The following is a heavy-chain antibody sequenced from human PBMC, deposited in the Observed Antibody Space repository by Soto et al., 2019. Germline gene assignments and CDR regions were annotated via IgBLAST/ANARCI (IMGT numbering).Heavy chain of an antibody. CDR1: GGTFSSYA. Sequence: SVKVSCKASGGTFSSYAISWVRQAPGQGLEWMGGIIPIFGTANYAQKFQGRVTITADESTSTAYMELSSLRSEDTAVYYCARDVKAYTAMVHFWDGMDVWGQGTTVTVSS. CDR2: IIPIFGTA. CDR3: ARDVKAYTAMVHFWDGMDV. V-gene: IGHV1-69*13. J-gene: IGHJ6*02. D-gene: IGHD5-18*01.